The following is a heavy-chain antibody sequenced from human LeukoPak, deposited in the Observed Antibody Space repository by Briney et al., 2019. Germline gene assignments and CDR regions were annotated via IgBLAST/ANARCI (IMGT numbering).Heavy chain of an antibody. CDR2: IRDKAYNYAT. CDR3: SRHEALPGDY. J-gene: IGHJ4*02. V-gene: IGHV3-73*01. Sequence: GGSLRLSCAASGLTFSGSTMHWVRQASGKGLEWVGHIRDKAYNYATAYAASVKGRFTISRDDSKNTAYLQMNSLKTEDTAVYYCSRHEALPGDYWGQGTLVTVSS. D-gene: IGHD2-21*02. CDR1: GLTFSGST.